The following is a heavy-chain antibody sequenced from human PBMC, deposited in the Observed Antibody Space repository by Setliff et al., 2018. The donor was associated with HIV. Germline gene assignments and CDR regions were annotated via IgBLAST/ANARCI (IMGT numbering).Heavy chain of an antibody. CDR2: INPNGGGV. CDR1: GYTFTNFE. Sequence: ASVKVSCKASGYTFTNFEINWVRQAPGQGLEWMGWINPNGGGVNYAQKFQPMELTSLTSDDTAVYYCATDRTQTGMNMVRGRLTDPARYPLDYWGQGTLVTVSS. CDR3: RLTDPARYPLDY. D-gene: IGHD3-10*01. J-gene: IGHJ4*02. V-gene: IGHV1-2*02.